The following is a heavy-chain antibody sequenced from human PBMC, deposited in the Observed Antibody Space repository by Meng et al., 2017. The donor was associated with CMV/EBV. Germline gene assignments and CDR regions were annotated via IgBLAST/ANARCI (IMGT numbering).Heavy chain of an antibody. CDR2: ISSSSSYI. CDR1: GFTFSSYS. CDR3: ARDSTPIHYGMDV. D-gene: IGHD2-2*01. V-gene: IGHV3-21*01. Sequence: GESLKISCAASGFTFSSYSMNWVRQAPGKGLEWVSSISSSSSYIYYADSVKGRFTISRDNAKNSLYLQMNGLRAEDTAVYYCARDSTPIHYGMDVWGQGTTVTVSS. J-gene: IGHJ6*02.